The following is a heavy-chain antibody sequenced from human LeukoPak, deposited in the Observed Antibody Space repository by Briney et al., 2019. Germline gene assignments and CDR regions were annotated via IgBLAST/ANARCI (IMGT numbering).Heavy chain of an antibody. Sequence: SETLSLTCAVYGGSFSGYYWSWIRQPPGKGLEWIGEINHSGSTNYNPSLKSRVTISVDTSKNQFSLKLSSVTAADTAVYYCARGGGGWYQDYWGQGTLVTVSS. CDR1: GGSFSGYY. J-gene: IGHJ4*02. D-gene: IGHD6-19*01. CDR3: ARGGGGWYQDY. CDR2: INHSGST. V-gene: IGHV4-34*01.